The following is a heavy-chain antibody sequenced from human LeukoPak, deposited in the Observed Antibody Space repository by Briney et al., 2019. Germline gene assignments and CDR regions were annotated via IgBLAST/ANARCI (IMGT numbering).Heavy chain of an antibody. V-gene: IGHV3-7*01. CDR2: IKGDESVK. CDR3: ARVLLERPGIDSFDL. D-gene: IGHD1-1*01. J-gene: IGHJ3*01. CDR1: GFSFSSHW. Sequence: GGSLRLSCAASGFSFSSHWMSWVRQAAGNGLEWVANIKGDESVKFYVDSVKGRFTISRDNAKKSLYLQMNSLRGEDTAVYYCARVLLERPGIDSFDLWGQGTMVTVSS.